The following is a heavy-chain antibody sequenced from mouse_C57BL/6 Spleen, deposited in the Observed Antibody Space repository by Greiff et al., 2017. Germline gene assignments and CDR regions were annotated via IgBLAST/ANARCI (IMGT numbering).Heavy chain of an antibody. CDR2: IAPSDSYT. V-gene: IGHV1-59*01. J-gene: IGHJ2*01. Sequence: QVQLQQPGAELVRPGTSVKLSCKASGYTFTSYWMHWVKQRPGQGLEWIGVIAPSDSYTNYNQKFKGKATLPVDTSSSPAYMPLSSRTCEDASVYYWARSWTFVYFDYWGQGTTLTVSS. CDR3: ARSWTFVYFDY. CDR1: GYTFTSYW.